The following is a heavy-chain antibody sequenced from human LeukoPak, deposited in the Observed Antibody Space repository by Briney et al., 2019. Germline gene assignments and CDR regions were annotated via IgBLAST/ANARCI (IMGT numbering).Heavy chain of an antibody. CDR2: ISGSGTNT. Sequence: PGGSLRLSCAASEFTFSNHAMNWVRQAPGKGLEWVSSISGSGTNTYYADSVKGRFTISRDNSKNTLYLQMNSLRAEDTAVYYCAKALTTVTTSFDYWGQGTLVTVSS. J-gene: IGHJ4*02. V-gene: IGHV3-23*01. CDR1: EFTFSNHA. CDR3: AKALTTVTTSFDY. D-gene: IGHD4-17*01.